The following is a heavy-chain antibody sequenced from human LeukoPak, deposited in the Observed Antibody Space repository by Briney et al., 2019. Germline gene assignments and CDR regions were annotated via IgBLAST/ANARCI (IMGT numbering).Heavy chain of an antibody. CDR3: ARTSLSYFDFDY. J-gene: IGHJ4*02. CDR1: GGTFSSYA. V-gene: IGHV1-3*01. Sequence: ASVKVSCKASGGTFSSYAISWVRQAPGQGLEWMGWINAGNGNTKYSQKFQGRVTITRDTSASTAYMELSSLRSEDTAVYYCARTSLSYFDFDYWGQGTLVTVSS. CDR2: INAGNGNT. D-gene: IGHD1-26*01.